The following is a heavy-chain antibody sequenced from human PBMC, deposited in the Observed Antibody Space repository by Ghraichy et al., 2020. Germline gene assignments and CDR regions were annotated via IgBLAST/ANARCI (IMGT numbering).Heavy chain of an antibody. CDR1: GFTFDDYA. D-gene: IGHD3-16*02. CDR3: AKSGELSPLDY. Sequence: SLNISCAASGFTFDDYAMHWVRQAPGKGLEWVSGISWNSDSIGYADSVKGRFTISRDNAKNSLYLQMNSLRTEDTALYYCAKSGELSPLDYWGQGTLVTVSS. J-gene: IGHJ4*02. V-gene: IGHV3-9*01. CDR2: ISWNSDSI.